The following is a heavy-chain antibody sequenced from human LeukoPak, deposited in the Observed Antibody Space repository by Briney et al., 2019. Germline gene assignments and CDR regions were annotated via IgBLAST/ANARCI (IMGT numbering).Heavy chain of an antibody. CDR2: VYSSGST. V-gene: IGHV4-4*07. Sequence: SETLSLTCTVSGGSISSYYWSWIRQPAGSRLEWIGRVYSSGSTNYNPSLKRRVTMSVDTSKNQFSLKLSSVTAADTALYYCARNGVTAGARNYYYYMDVWGKGTTVTVSS. CDR3: ARNGVTAGARNYYYYMDV. CDR1: GGSISSYY. D-gene: IGHD2-21*02. J-gene: IGHJ6*03.